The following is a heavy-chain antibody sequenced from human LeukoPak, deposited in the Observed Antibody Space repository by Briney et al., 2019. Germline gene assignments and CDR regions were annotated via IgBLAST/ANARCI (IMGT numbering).Heavy chain of an antibody. D-gene: IGHD2-15*01. CDR2: IYYNGST. CDR3: ARKGGLFDY. CDR1: GGSIRYYY. V-gene: IGHV4-59*01. J-gene: IGHJ4*02. Sequence: SETLSLTCTVSGGSIRYYYWSWIRQSPGKGLEWIGYIYYNGSTNYNPSLKSRVTISADMSKTQFSLKMSSVTAADTAVYYCARKGGLFDYWGQGRLVTVSS.